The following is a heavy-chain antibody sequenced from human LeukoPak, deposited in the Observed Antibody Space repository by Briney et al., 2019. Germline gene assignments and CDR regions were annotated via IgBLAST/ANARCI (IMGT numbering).Heavy chain of an antibody. CDR1: GGTFSSYA. Sequence: GASVKVSCKASGGTFSSYAISWVRQAPGQGLEWMGGIIPIFGTANYAQKFQGRVTITADKSTSTAYMELSSLRSEDTAVYYCARLLDDDAFDIWGQGTMVTVSS. CDR2: IIPIFGTA. D-gene: IGHD1-1*01. CDR3: ARLLDDDAFDI. V-gene: IGHV1-69*06. J-gene: IGHJ3*02.